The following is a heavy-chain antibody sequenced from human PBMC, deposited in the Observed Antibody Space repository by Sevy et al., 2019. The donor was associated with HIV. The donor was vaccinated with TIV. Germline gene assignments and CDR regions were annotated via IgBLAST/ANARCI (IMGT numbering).Heavy chain of an antibody. V-gene: IGHV4-31*03. Sequence: SETLSLTRTVSGGSISSGGYYWSWIRQHPGKGLEWIGYIYYSGSTYYNPSLKSRVTISVDTSKNQFSLKLSSVTAADTAVYYCARDSLDYGRTFDIWGQGTMVTVSS. D-gene: IGHD4-17*01. CDR3: ARDSLDYGRTFDI. J-gene: IGHJ3*02. CDR1: GGSISSGGYY. CDR2: IYYSGST.